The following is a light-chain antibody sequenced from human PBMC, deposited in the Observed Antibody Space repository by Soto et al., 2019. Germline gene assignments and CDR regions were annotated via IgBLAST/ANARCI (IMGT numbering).Light chain of an antibody. CDR2: DAS. Sequence: DIQMTQSPSSLSASVGDRVTITCQASQDISKFLNWYQQKPGKAPKLLIYDASNLEIGVPSRFSGSGSGTDFTLTISSLLPEDIATYYCQQYDNLLTFGGGTKVEIK. V-gene: IGKV1-33*01. CDR3: QQYDNLLT. J-gene: IGKJ4*01. CDR1: QDISKF.